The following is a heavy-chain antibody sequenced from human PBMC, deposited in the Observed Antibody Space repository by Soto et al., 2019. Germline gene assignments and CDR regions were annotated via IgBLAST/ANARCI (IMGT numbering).Heavy chain of an antibody. CDR2: ISNDGSKK. J-gene: IGHJ6*02. V-gene: IGHV3-30*18. Sequence: QVQLVESGGGVVQPGRSLRLSCAASGFTFSSYGMHWVRQAPGKGLEWVAVISNDGSKKSYADSVKGRFTISRDNYKNTMYLQMNSLRAEDTAVYYCAKSVYDYGDFVPYCGMDVWGQGTTVTVSS. CDR1: GFTFSSYG. CDR3: AKSVYDYGDFVPYCGMDV. D-gene: IGHD4-17*01.